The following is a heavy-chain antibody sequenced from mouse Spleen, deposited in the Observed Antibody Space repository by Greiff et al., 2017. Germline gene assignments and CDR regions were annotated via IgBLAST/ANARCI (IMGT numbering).Heavy chain of an antibody. CDR3: ARVGDGNYWYFDV. D-gene: IGHD2-1*01. J-gene: IGHJ1*01. CDR2: INYDGSST. V-gene: IGHV5-16*01. Sequence: EVQRVESEGGLVQPGSSMKLSCTASGFTFSDYYMAWVRQVPEKGLEWVANINYDGSSTYYLDSLKSRFIISRDNAKNILYLQMSSLKSEDTATYYCARVGDGNYWYFDVWGAGTTVTVSS. CDR1: GFTFSDYY.